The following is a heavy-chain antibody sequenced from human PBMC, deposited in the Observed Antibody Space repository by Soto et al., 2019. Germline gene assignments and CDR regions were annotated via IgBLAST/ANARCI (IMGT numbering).Heavy chain of an antibody. D-gene: IGHD4-17*01. CDR1: GGTFSSYA. J-gene: IGHJ2*01. Sequence: QVQLVQSGAEVKKPGSSVKVSCKASGGTFSSYAISWVRQAPGQGLEWMGGIIPIFGTANYAQKFQGSVTITADESTSTDYMELSSLRSEDTAVYYCARAVTTPWYFDLWGRGTLVTVSS. V-gene: IGHV1-69*12. CDR3: ARAVTTPWYFDL. CDR2: IIPIFGTA.